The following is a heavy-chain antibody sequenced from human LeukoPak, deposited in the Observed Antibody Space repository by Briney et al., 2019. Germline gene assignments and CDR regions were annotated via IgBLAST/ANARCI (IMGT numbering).Heavy chain of an antibody. CDR3: ARDSQQQLVDY. CDR1: GYIFTSYG. CDR2: INPSGGST. Sequence: ASVKVSCKASGYIFTSYGISWVRQAPGQGLEWMGIINPSGGSTSYAQKFQGRVTMTRDMSTSTVYMELSSLRSEDTAVYYCARDSQQQLVDYWGQGTLVTASS. J-gene: IGHJ4*02. D-gene: IGHD6-13*01. V-gene: IGHV1-46*01.